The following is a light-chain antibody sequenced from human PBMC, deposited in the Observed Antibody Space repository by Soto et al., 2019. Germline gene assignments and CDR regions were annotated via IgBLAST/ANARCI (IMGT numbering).Light chain of an antibody. V-gene: IGLV2-14*01. CDR2: EVS. CDR3: SSYTSNNTVV. Sequence: QSVLTQPASVSGSPGQSITISFTGTSSDVGGYNYVSWYQQHPGKAPKLMIYEVSNRPSGVSNRFSGSKSGNTASLTISGLQAEDEADYYCSSYTSNNTVVFGGGTKLTVL. CDR1: SSDVGGYNY. J-gene: IGLJ2*01.